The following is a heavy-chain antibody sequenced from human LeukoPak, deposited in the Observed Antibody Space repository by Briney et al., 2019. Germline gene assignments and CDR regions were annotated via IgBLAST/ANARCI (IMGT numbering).Heavy chain of an antibody. D-gene: IGHD6-19*01. CDR2: ISYDGSNK. CDR1: GFTFSSYG. V-gene: IGHV3-30*18. J-gene: IGHJ4*02. CDR3: AKDLWLALDY. Sequence: WRSLRFSCAASGFTFSSYGMHWVRQAPGKELEWVAVISYDGSNKYYADSVKGRFTISRDNSKNTLYLQMNSLRAEDTAVYYCAKDLWLALDYWGQGTLVTVSS.